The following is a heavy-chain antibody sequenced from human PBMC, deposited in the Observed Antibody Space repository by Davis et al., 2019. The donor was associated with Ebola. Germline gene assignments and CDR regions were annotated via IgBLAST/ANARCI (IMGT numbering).Heavy chain of an antibody. D-gene: IGHD3-22*01. CDR3: ARQWGYYDSSGYYSSAIDY. CDR2: IYYSGST. J-gene: IGHJ4*02. Sequence: SETLSLTCTVSGGSISSSSYYWGWIRQPPGKGLEWIGSIYYSGSTYYNPSLKSRVTISVDTSKNQFSLKLSPVTAADTAVYYCARQWGYYDSSGYYSSAIDYWGQGTLVTVSS. V-gene: IGHV4-39*01. CDR1: GGSISSSSYY.